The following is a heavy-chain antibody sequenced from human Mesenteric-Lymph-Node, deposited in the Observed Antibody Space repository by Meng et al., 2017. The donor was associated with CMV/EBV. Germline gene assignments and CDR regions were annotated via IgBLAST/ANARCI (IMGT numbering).Heavy chain of an antibody. J-gene: IGHJ4*02. V-gene: IGHV4-34*01. CDR3: ARGFDY. Sequence: SETLSLTCAVYGGSFSGYYWSWIRQPPGKGLEWIGEINHSGSTNYNPSLKSRVTISVDTSKNQFSLKLSSVTAADTAVYYCARGFDYWGQGTLVTVSS. CDR1: GGSFSGYY. CDR2: INHSGST.